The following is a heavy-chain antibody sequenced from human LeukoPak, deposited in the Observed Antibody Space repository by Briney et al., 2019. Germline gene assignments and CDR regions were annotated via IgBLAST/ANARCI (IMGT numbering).Heavy chain of an antibody. CDR1: GGSFSGYY. V-gene: IGHV4-34*01. Sequence: PSETLSLTCAVYGGSFSGYYWSWIRQPPGKGLEWIGEINHSGSTNYNPSLKSRVTISVDTSKNQFSLKLSSVTAADTAVYYCARHGGSGSFDLWGQGTLVTVSS. CDR2: INHSGST. CDR3: ARHGGSGSFDL. J-gene: IGHJ4*02. D-gene: IGHD3-3*01.